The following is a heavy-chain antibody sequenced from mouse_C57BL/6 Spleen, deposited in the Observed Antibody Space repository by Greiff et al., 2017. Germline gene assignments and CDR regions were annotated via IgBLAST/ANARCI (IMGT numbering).Heavy chain of an antibody. D-gene: IGHD1-1*01. Sequence: EVQLKQSGPVLVKPGASVKMSCKASGYTFTDYYMNWVKQSHGKSLEWIGVINPYNGGTSYNQKFKGKATLTVDKSSSTAYMELNSLTSEDSAVYYCASTTVEGYFDYWGQGTTLTVSS. CDR1: GYTFTDYY. CDR2: INPYNGGT. CDR3: ASTTVEGYFDY. J-gene: IGHJ2*01. V-gene: IGHV1-19*01.